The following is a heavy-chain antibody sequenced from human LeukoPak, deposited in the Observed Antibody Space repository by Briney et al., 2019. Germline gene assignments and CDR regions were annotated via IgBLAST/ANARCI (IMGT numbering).Heavy chain of an antibody. CDR1: GVSISRSADY. J-gene: IGHJ4*02. CDR2: IYYSGTT. Sequence: SETLSLTCTVSGVSISRSADYWGWVRQPPGKGPEWIGSIYYSGTTYYTPSPKSRVTISLDTSKNQFSLKLSSVTAADTAVYYCAKLVTAIVDSWGQGTLVTVSS. CDR3: AKLVTAIVDS. V-gene: IGHV4-39*07. D-gene: IGHD2-21*02.